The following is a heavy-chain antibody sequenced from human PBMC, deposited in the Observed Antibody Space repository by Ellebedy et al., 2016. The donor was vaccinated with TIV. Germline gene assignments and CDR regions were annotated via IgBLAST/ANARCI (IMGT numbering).Heavy chain of an antibody. CDR3: AGRAYNWNDGSLFDY. Sequence: GESLKISCAASEFTFSAFWMSWVRQAPGKGLEWVADIKPDGSDKYYVDSVTGRFTISRDNAKNSLYLQMNSLRAEDTAVYYCAGRAYNWNDGSLFDYWGQGTLVTVSS. V-gene: IGHV3-7*03. CDR2: IKPDGSDK. J-gene: IGHJ4*02. D-gene: IGHD1-1*01. CDR1: EFTFSAFW.